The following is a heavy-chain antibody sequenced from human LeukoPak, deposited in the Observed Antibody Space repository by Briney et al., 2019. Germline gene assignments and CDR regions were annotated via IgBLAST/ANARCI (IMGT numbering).Heavy chain of an antibody. J-gene: IGHJ2*01. CDR2: ISSSSTPV. CDR1: GFTFSTYS. V-gene: IGHV3-48*01. Sequence: GGSLRLSCAASGFTFSTYSMNWVRQAPGKGLEWVSYISSSSTPVFYADSVKGRFTLSRDNAKNSVYLQMNSLRAEDTAVYYCARRTVTRDWYFDLWGRGTLVTVSS. D-gene: IGHD4-17*01. CDR3: ARRTVTRDWYFDL.